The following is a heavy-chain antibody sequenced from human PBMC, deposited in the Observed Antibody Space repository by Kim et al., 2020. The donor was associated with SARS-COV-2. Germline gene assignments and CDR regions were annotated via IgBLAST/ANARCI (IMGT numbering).Heavy chain of an antibody. D-gene: IGHD3-22*01. CDR3: AKELGSSGYYDDY. Sequence: YADSVKGRFTISSDNAKNSLYLKMNRLRADDTALYYCAKELGSSGYYDDYWGQGTLVTVSS. V-gene: IGHV3-9*01. J-gene: IGHJ4*02.